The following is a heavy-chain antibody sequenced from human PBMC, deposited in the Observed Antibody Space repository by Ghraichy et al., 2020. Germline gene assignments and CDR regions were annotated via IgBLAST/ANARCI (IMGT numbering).Heavy chain of an antibody. J-gene: IGHJ4*02. Sequence: GGSLRLSCAASGFTFSSYAMSWVRQAPGRGLECVSAISVSGANTYYTDSVKGRFTISRDNSKNTLYLQMNSLRAEDTALYYCAREISGIPAGLDYWGQGTLVTVSS. D-gene: IGHD6-13*01. V-gene: IGHV3-23*01. CDR3: AREISGIPAGLDY. CDR1: GFTFSSYA. CDR2: ISVSGANT.